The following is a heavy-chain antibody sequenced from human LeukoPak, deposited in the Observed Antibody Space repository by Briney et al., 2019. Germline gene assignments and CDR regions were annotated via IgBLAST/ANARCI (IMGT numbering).Heavy chain of an antibody. J-gene: IGHJ4*02. CDR3: AKELGSSWYSYFDY. V-gene: IGHV3-23*01. Sequence: GGSLRLSCAASGFTFSSYGMSWVRQAPGKGLEWVSAISGSGGSTYYADSVKGRFTISRDNSENTLYLQMNSLRAEDTAVYYCAKELGSSWYSYFDYWGQGTLVTVSS. D-gene: IGHD6-13*01. CDR1: GFTFSSYG. CDR2: ISGSGGST.